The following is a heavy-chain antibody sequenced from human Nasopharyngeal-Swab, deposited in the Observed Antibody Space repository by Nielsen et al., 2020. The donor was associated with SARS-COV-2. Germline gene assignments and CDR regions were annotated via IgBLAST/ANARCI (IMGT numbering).Heavy chain of an antibody. Sequence: SETLSLTCAVYGGSFSGYYWSWIRQPPGKGLEWIGEINHSGSTNYNPSLKIRVTISVDTSKNQFSLKLSSVTAADTAVYYCARERLAVTTFPDYYYYYYMDVWGKGTTVTVSS. D-gene: IGHD4-17*01. J-gene: IGHJ6*03. CDR1: GGSFSGYY. CDR3: ARERLAVTTFPDYYYYYYMDV. CDR2: INHSGST. V-gene: IGHV4-34*01.